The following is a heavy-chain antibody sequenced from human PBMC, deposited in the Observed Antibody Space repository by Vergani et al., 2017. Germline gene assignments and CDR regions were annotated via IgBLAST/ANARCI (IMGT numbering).Heavy chain of an antibody. CDR1: GGSISSYY. J-gene: IGHJ3*02. V-gene: IGHV4-59*01. CDR3: ARDFEGVAVAGTFDI. D-gene: IGHD6-19*01. Sequence: QVQLQESGPGLVKPSETLSLTCTVSGGSISSYYWSWIRQPPGKGLEWIGYIYYSGSTNYNPSLKSRVTISVDTSKNQFSLKLSSVTAADTAGYYCARDFEGVAVAGTFDIWGQGTMVTVSS. CDR2: IYYSGST.